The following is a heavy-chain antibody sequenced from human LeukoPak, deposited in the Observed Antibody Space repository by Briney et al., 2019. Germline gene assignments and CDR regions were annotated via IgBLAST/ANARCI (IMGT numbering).Heavy chain of an antibody. CDR3: ARDNDKVVDH. V-gene: IGHV1-8*01. D-gene: IGHD1-1*01. J-gene: IGHJ4*01. CDR2: MNPNNSNT. Sequence: ASVRVSCKASGYTFTSYGIYWVRQATGQGLEWIGWMNPNNSNTGFAQKFQGRVTMTRNTSIGTAYMELSSLRSEDTAIYYCARDNDKVVDHWGQGTLVTVSS. CDR1: GYTFTSYG.